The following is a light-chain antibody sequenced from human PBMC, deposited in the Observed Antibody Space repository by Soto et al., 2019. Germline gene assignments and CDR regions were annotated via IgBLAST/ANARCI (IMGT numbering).Light chain of an antibody. Sequence: QSALTQPRSVSGSPGQSVTISCTGTSSDDGGYKYVSWYQQHPDKARKLMIYDVSKRPSGVPDRFSGSKSGNTASLTISGLQAEDDAYYYCCSYAGSYTWVFGTGTKLTVL. CDR3: CSYAGSYTWV. CDR1: SSDDGGYKY. V-gene: IGLV2-11*01. J-gene: IGLJ1*01. CDR2: DVS.